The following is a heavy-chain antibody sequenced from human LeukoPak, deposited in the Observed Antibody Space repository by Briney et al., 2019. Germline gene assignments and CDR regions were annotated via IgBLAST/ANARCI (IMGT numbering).Heavy chain of an antibody. CDR1: GFTVSSNY. CDR3: ARGSRTGDPYYYYYYYMDV. D-gene: IGHD2-2*01. Sequence: QSGGSLRLSCAASGFTVSSNYMSWVRQAPGKGLEWGSVIYSGGSTYYADSVKGRFTISRDNSKNTLYLQMNSLRAEDTAVYYCARGSRTGDPYYYYYYYMDVWGKGTTVTVSS. J-gene: IGHJ6*03. V-gene: IGHV3-53*01. CDR2: IYSGGST.